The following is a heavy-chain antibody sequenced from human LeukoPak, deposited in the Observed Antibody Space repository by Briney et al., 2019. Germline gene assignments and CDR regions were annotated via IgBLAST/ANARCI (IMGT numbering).Heavy chain of an antibody. CDR1: GFTFSNYG. J-gene: IGHJ4*02. CDR3: ARDFKSGYVDC. D-gene: IGHD3-3*01. Sequence: GRSLRLSCAASGFTFSNYGMHWVRQAPGKGLEWVAVIYDDGSKEYFADSVKGRFTISRDNSKNTVLLQMNSLRADDTAVFYCARDFKSGYVDCWGQGTLVTVSS. V-gene: IGHV3-33*01. CDR2: IYDDGSKE.